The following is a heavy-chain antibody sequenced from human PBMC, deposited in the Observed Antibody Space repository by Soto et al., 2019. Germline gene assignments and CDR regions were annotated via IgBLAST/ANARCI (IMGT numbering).Heavy chain of an antibody. CDR1: GGTFSSYS. V-gene: IGHV1-69*06. Sequence: GASVKVSCKASGGTFSSYSISWVRQAPGQGLEWMGGIIPIFGTANYAQKFQGRVTITADKSTSTAYMELSSLRSEDTAVYYCARVGLLYGMDVWGQGTTVTVSS. D-gene: IGHD5-18*01. J-gene: IGHJ6*02. CDR2: IIPIFGTA. CDR3: ARVGLLYGMDV.